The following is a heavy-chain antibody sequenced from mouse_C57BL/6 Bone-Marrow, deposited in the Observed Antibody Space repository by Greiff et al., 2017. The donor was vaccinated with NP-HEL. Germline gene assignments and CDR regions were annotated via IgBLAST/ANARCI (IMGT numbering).Heavy chain of an antibody. CDR3: ARDDGYYFYYAMDY. D-gene: IGHD2-3*01. V-gene: IGHV1-64*01. J-gene: IGHJ4*01. CDR2: KEGKRGRN. CDR1: GYTFTSYW. Sequence: VQLQQPGAELVKPGASVKLSCTASGYTFTSYWMHWVKQRPGQGLEWMGRKEGKRGRNKYNEKFKSKATLTVDKSSSTAYMQLSSLTSEDSAVYYCARDDGYYFYYAMDYWGQGTSVTVSS.